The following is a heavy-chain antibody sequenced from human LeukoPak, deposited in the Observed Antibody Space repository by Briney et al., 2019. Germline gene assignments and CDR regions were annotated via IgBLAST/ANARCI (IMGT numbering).Heavy chain of an antibody. CDR1: GGSISSGSYY. V-gene: IGHV4-61*01. CDR3: ARDASYGSGSLDY. Sequence: SQTLSLTCTVSGGSISSGSYYWSWIRQPPGKGLEWIGYIYYSGSTNYNPSLKSRVTISVDTSKNQFSLKLSSVTAADTAVYYCARDASYGSGSLDYWGQGTLVTVSS. J-gene: IGHJ4*02. CDR2: IYYSGST. D-gene: IGHD3-10*01.